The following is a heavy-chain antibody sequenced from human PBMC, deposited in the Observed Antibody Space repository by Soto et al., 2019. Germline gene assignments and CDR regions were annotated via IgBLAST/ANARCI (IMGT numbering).Heavy chain of an antibody. CDR2: IYYSGST. Sequence: PSETLSLTCTVSGGSISSGDYYWSWIRQPPGKGLEWIGYIYYSGSTYYNPSLKSRVTISVDTSKNQFSLKLSSVTAADTAVYYCARDRGYCSGGSCHDWFDPWGQGTLVTVSS. CDR3: ARDRGYCSGGSCHDWFDP. CDR1: GGSISSGDYY. J-gene: IGHJ5*02. D-gene: IGHD2-15*01. V-gene: IGHV4-30-4*01.